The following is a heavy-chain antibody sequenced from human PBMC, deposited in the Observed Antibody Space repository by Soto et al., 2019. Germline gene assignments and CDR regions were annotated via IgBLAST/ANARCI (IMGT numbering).Heavy chain of an antibody. Sequence: TLSLTCAVYGGSFSGYYWSWIRQPPGKGLEWIGVINHSGSTNYNPSLKSRVTISVDTSKNQFSLKLSSVTAADTAVYYCARNGSYYDFWSGYYFGGGMDVWGQGTTVTVSS. V-gene: IGHV4-34*01. J-gene: IGHJ6*02. CDR3: ARNGSYYDFWSGYYFGGGMDV. CDR1: GGSFSGYY. D-gene: IGHD3-3*01. CDR2: INHSGST.